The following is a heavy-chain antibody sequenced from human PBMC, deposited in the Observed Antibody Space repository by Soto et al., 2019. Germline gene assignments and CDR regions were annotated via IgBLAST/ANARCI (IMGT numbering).Heavy chain of an antibody. Sequence: GESLKISCKGSGYSFTSYWIGWVRQMPGKGLEWMGIIYPGDSDTRYSPSFQGQVTISADKSISTAYLQWSSLKASDTAMYYCARHSEYKAAAGTGRRLYYYYYGMDVWGQGTTVTVSS. CDR2: IYPGDSDT. D-gene: IGHD6-13*01. V-gene: IGHV5-51*01. J-gene: IGHJ6*02. CDR1: GYSFTSYW. CDR3: ARHSEYKAAAGTGRRLYYYYYGMDV.